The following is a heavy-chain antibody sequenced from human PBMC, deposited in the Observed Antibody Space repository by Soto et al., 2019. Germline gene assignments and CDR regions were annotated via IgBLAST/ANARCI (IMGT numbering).Heavy chain of an antibody. CDR3: ARDSLADWLLFGPYYSCGMDV. CDR2: INHSGST. Sequence: PSETLSLTCAVYGGSFSGYYWTWIRQPPGTGLEWIGEINHSGSTNYNPSLKSRVTISVDTSKNQFSLKLTSVTAADTAVYYCARDSLADWLLFGPYYSCGMDVWGQGTTVTVSS. J-gene: IGHJ6*02. CDR1: GGSFSGYY. D-gene: IGHD3-9*01. V-gene: IGHV4-34*01.